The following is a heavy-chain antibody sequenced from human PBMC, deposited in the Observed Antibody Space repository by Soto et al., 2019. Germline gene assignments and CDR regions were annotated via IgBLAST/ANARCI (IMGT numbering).Heavy chain of an antibody. V-gene: IGHV1-69*13. J-gene: IGHJ5*02. Sequence: ASVKVSCKASGGTFSSYAISWVRQAPGQGLEWMGGIIPIFGTANYAQKFQGRVTITADESTSTAYMELSSLRSEDTAVYYCARDPRVTRGGYENWFDPWGQGTLVTVSS. CDR2: IIPIFGTA. CDR3: ARDPRVTRGGYENWFDP. D-gene: IGHD3-22*01. CDR1: GGTFSSYA.